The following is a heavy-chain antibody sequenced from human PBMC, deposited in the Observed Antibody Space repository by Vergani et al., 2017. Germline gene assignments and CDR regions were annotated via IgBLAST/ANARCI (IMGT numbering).Heavy chain of an antibody. CDR1: GLIFNSYS. D-gene: IGHD5-24*01. CDR3: AMTCVVEIGTHFDH. Sequence: EVQLVESGGGLVKPGGSLRLSCAASGLIFNSYSMHWVRQAPGKGLEWVSSINSRGTYTFYSDSVKGRFTISRDIANSSLFLQLSSLRAEDTAVYYCAMTCVVEIGTHFDHGGRGTLVTVSS. J-gene: IGHJ4*02. V-gene: IGHV3-21*02. CDR2: INSRGTYT.